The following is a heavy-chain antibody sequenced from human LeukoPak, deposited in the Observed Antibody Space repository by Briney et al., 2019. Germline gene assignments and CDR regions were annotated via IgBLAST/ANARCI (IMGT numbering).Heavy chain of an antibody. CDR1: GGSISSGSYY. V-gene: IGHV4-61*02. D-gene: IGHD4-17*01. CDR3: ARRSGSGDSRRPFDY. CDR2: IYTSGST. Sequence: PSETLSLTCTVSGGSISSGSYYWSWIRQPAGKGLEWIGRIYTSGSTNYNPSLKSRVTISVDTSKNQFSLKLSSVTAADTAVYYCARRSGSGDSRRPFDYWGQGTLVTVSS. J-gene: IGHJ4*02.